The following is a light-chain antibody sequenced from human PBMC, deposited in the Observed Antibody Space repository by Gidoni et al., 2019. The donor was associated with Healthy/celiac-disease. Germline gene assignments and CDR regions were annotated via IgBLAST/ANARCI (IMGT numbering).Light chain of an antibody. CDR2: WAS. V-gene: IGKV4-1*01. CDR3: QQYDSTPRIT. J-gene: IGKJ5*01. CDR1: QSVLYSSNNKNY. Sequence: DIVIPPSPASLPVSLGERATINCKSSQSVLYSSNNKNYLAWYQQKPGQPPKLLIYWASTRESGVPDRFSGSGSGTDFTLTISSLQAEDVAVDYCQQYDSTPRITFGQGTRLEIK.